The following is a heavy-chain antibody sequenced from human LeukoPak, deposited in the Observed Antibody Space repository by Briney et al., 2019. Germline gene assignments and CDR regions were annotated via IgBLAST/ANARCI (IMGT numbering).Heavy chain of an antibody. V-gene: IGHV4-34*01. CDR1: GGSFSGYY. CDR2: INHSGST. CDR3: ARAKLLWFRELLSYFDY. J-gene: IGHJ4*02. D-gene: IGHD3-10*01. Sequence: SETLSLTCAVYGGSFSGYYWSWIRQPPGKGLEWIGEINHSGSTNYNPSLKSRVTISVDTSKNQFSLKLSSVTAADPAVYYCARAKLLWFRELLSYFDYWGQGTLVTVSS.